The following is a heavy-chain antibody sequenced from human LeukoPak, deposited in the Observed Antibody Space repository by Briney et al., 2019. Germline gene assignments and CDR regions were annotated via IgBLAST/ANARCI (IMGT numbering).Heavy chain of an antibody. CDR1: GLTFSSYG. D-gene: IGHD6-19*01. Sequence: GGSLRLTCAASGLTFSSYGMHWVRQAPGKGLEWMAVISYDGSNKYYADSVRGRFTISRDNSKNTLHLQMNSLRAEDTAVYYCAKAGQWLAPGDYWGQGTLVTVSS. V-gene: IGHV3-30*18. CDR2: ISYDGSNK. CDR3: AKAGQWLAPGDY. J-gene: IGHJ4*02.